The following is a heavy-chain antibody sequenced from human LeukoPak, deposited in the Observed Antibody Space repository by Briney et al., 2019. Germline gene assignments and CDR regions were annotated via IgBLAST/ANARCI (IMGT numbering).Heavy chain of an antibody. Sequence: SETRSLTCTVSGGSISSYYWSWIRQPAGKGLEWIGRIYTSGSSNYNPSLKSRVTMSVDTSKNQFSLKLSSVTAADTAVYYCARDAGYYDFWSGYPSGGGYYYYMDVWGKGTTVTVSS. V-gene: IGHV4-4*07. CDR3: ARDAGYYDFWSGYPSGGGYYYYMDV. D-gene: IGHD3-3*01. J-gene: IGHJ6*03. CDR2: IYTSGSS. CDR1: GGSISSYY.